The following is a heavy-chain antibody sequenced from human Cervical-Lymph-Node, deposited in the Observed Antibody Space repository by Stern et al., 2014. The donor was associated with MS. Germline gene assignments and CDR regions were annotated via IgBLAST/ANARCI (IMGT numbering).Heavy chain of an antibody. CDR2: MYYSGTT. J-gene: IGHJ6*02. CDR1: GGSIRSYY. V-gene: IGHV4-59*08. Sequence: VQLLESGPGLVKPSETLSLTCTVSGGSIRSYYWSWIRQPPGKGLEWIGDMYYSGTTNHNPSLKSRVTISVDTSKTQFSLRLSSVTAADSAVYYCARFTGTYYGYYSGMDVWGQGTTVTVSS. CDR3: ARFTGTYYGYYSGMDV. D-gene: IGHD1-26*01.